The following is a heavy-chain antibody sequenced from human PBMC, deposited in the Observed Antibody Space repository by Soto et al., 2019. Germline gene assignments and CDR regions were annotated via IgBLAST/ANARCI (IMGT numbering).Heavy chain of an antibody. CDR3: ARGSYYYDSSVVLDI. V-gene: IGHV1-18*01. D-gene: IGHD3-22*01. CDR1: GYTFNSYG. J-gene: IGHJ3*02. Sequence: QVQLVQSGAEVKKPGASVKVSCKASGYTFNSYGISWARQAPGQGLEWMGWISAYNGNTNYAQKLQGRVTMTTDTSTSTAYRELRSLRSDDTSVYYCARGSYYYDSSVVLDIWGQGRMVTVSS. CDR2: ISAYNGNT.